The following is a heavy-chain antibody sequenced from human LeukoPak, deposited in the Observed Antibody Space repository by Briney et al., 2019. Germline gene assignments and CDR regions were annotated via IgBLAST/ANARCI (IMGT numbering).Heavy chain of an antibody. V-gene: IGHV4-59*01. Sequence: SETLSLTCTLSGGSISTYYWSWIRQPPGKGLEWIGYIYHSGSPNYNPSLKSRVTISVDTSKNQFSLKLSSVTAADTAVYYCARGGGYASPIGYWGQGALCTVSS. J-gene: IGHJ4*02. D-gene: IGHD5-12*01. CDR2: IYHSGSP. CDR1: GGSISTYY. CDR3: ARGGGYASPIGY.